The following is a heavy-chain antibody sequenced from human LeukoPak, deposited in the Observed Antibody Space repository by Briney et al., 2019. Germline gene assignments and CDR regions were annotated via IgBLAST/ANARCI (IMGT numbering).Heavy chain of an antibody. CDR2: INSDASVT. CDR3: AKDDAWLRYAC. Sequence: GGSLRLSCAASGFTFSNYWMHWVRQTPGKGLVWVSRINSDASVTTYADSVKGRFTISRDNFKNTLYLQMNSLRTEDTAVYFCAKDDAWLRYACWGPGTLVTVSS. CDR1: GFTFSNYW. V-gene: IGHV3-74*01. J-gene: IGHJ4*02. D-gene: IGHD5-12*01.